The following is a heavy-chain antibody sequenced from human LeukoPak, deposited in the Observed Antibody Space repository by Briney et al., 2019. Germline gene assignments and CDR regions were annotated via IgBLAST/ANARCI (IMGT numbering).Heavy chain of an antibody. V-gene: IGHV4-38-2*02. Sequence: SETLSLTCTVSGYSISSGYYWGWIRQPPGKGLEWIGSIYYSGSTYYNPSLKSRVTISVDTSKNQFSLKLSSVTAADTAVYYCARRGGYDFYWFDPWGQGTLVTVSS. J-gene: IGHJ5*02. CDR3: ARRGGYDFYWFDP. D-gene: IGHD5-12*01. CDR2: IYYSGST. CDR1: GYSISSGYY.